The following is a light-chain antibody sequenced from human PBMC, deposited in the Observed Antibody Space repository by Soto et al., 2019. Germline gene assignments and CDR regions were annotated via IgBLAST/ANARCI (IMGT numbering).Light chain of an antibody. CDR3: QKFNSAPPWT. Sequence: DIQMTQSPSSLSASVGDRVTITCRSIQGISNYLAGYQQKPGKVPKLLIYDASTLQSGVPSRFSASGSGTDFSLAIRGLQPEDVATYYCQKFNSAPPWTFGQGTKVEIK. J-gene: IGKJ1*01. V-gene: IGKV1-27*01. CDR1: QGISNY. CDR2: DAS.